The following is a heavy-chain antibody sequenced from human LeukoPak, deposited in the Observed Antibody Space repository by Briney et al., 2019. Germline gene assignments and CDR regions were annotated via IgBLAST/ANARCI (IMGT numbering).Heavy chain of an antibody. D-gene: IGHD2/OR15-2a*01. V-gene: IGHV3-33*01. Sequence: PGGSLRLSCAASGFIFSNYGMHWVRQAPGKGLEWVALIWYDGSNKYYTDSVKGRLTISRDNSKNTLYLQMNSLRAEDTAVYDCAREGPRGNPQFDYWGQGTLVTVSS. CDR2: IWYDGSNK. CDR3: AREGPRGNPQFDY. J-gene: IGHJ4*02. CDR1: GFIFSNYG.